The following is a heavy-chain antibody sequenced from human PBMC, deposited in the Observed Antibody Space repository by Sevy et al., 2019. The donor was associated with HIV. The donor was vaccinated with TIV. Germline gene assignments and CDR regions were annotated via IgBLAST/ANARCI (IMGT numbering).Heavy chain of an antibody. V-gene: IGHV4-59*13. D-gene: IGHD3-22*01. CDR3: ARGDYDRYGRRWGQWFDS. Sequence: SETLSLTCTVSGGSISSYYWSWIRQPPGKGLEWIGYLYYSGSTNYNPSLRGRVIMSVDTSKNQFSLKLSSVTAADTAVYYCARGDYDRYGRRWGQWFDSWGQGTLVTVSS. J-gene: IGHJ5*01. CDR1: GGSISSYY. CDR2: LYYSGST.